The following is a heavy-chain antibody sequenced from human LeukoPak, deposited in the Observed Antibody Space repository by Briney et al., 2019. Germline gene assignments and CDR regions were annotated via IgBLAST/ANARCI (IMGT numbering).Heavy chain of an antibody. D-gene: IGHD6-19*01. V-gene: IGHV1-69*01. CDR1: GGTFSSYA. Sequence: VKVSCKASGGTFSSYAISWVRQAPGQGLEWMGGIIPIFGTANYAQKFQGRVTITADESTSTAYMELSSLRSEDTAVYCCARDRDPSQWLVYDYWGQGTLVTVSS. J-gene: IGHJ4*02. CDR2: IIPIFGTA. CDR3: ARDRDPSQWLVYDY.